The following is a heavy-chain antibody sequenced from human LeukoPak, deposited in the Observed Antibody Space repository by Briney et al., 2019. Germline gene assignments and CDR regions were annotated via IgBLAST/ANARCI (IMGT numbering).Heavy chain of an antibody. D-gene: IGHD3-22*01. Sequence: APVKVSCKASGGTFSSYAISWVRQAPGQGLEWMGRIIPIFGTANYAQKFQGRVTITADESTSTAYMELSSLRSEDTAVYYCASQRYYDSSGYYWGQGTLVTVSS. CDR2: IIPIFGTA. CDR1: GGTFSSYA. CDR3: ASQRYYDSSGYY. V-gene: IGHV1-69*13. J-gene: IGHJ4*02.